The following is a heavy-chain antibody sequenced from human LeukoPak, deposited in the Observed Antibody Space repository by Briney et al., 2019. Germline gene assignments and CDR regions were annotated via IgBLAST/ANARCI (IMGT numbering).Heavy chain of an antibody. CDR2: ISASKGNT. CDR3: ARRRLGSGGWFPFEY. J-gene: IGHJ4*02. Sequence: ASVKVSCKASGYTFTTYGISWVRQAPGQGLEWMGWISASKGNTNYAQKFQDRVSLTTDTSTSTAYMELRSLTSDDTAVYYCARRRLGSGGWFPFEYWGQGTLVTVSS. D-gene: IGHD2-15*01. V-gene: IGHV1-18*01. CDR1: GYTFTTYG.